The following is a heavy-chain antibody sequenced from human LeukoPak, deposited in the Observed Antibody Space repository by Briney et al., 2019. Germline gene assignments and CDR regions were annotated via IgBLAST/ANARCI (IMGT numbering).Heavy chain of an antibody. V-gene: IGHV4-61*02. CDR3: ARDRQVLRFLEWFDP. CDR1: GGSISSGSYY. CDR2: IYTSGST. Sequence: SETLSLTCTVSGGSISSGSYYWSWIRQPAGKGLEWIGRIYTSGSTYYNPSLKSRVTISVDTSKNQFSLKLSSVTAADTAVYYCARDRQVLRFLEWFDPWGQGTLVTVSS. D-gene: IGHD3-3*01. J-gene: IGHJ5*02.